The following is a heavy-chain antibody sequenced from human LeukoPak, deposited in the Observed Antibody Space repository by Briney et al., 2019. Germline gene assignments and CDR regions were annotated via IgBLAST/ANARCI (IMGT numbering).Heavy chain of an antibody. D-gene: IGHD3-22*01. V-gene: IGHV1-69*04. CDR3: ARDPTPYYYDSSGYYPKKRGFVY. CDR1: GGTFSSYA. CDR2: IIPILGIA. J-gene: IGHJ4*02. Sequence: GASVKVSCKASGGTFSSYAISWVRQAPGQGLEWRGRIIPILGIANCAQKFQGRVTITADKSTSTAYMELSSLRSEDTAVYYCARDPTPYYYDSSGYYPKKRGFVYWGQGTLVTVSS.